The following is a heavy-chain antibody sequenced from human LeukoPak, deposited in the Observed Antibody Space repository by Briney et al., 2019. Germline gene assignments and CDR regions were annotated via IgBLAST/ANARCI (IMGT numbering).Heavy chain of an antibody. Sequence: PSETLSLTCTVSGGSISSGSYYWSWIRQPAGKGLEWIGRIYTSGSTNYNPSLKSRVTISVDTSKNQFSLKLSSVTAADTAVYYCARDQAGFWFDPWGQGTLVTVSS. CDR3: ARDQAGFWFDP. D-gene: IGHD6-25*01. V-gene: IGHV4-61*02. CDR2: IYTSGST. J-gene: IGHJ5*02. CDR1: GGSISSGSYY.